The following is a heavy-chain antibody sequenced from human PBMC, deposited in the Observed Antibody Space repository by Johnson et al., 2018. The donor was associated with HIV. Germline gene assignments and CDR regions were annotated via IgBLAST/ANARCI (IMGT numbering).Heavy chain of an antibody. J-gene: IGHJ3*02. CDR1: GFTFSSNY. Sequence: VQLVESGGGLVQPGGSLRLSCAASGFTFSSNYMTWVRQAPGKGLEWVSVIFSGGSTYYADSVKGRFTISRDNSKNTLYLQINSLRADDTAVYYCARGGASITEAFDIWGQGTMVTVSS. CDR2: IFSGGST. V-gene: IGHV3-66*01. CDR3: ARGGASITEAFDI. D-gene: IGHD3-10*01.